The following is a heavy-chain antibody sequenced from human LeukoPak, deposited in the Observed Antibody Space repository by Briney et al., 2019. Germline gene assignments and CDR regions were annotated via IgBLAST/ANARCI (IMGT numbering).Heavy chain of an antibody. CDR1: GFTFRIYG. D-gene: IGHD4-23*01. Sequence: PGRSLRLSCAASGFTFRIYGRHWVRQAPGKGLEWVAIIYYDGSDKYYADSVKGRFTISRDNAKNSLYLQMNSLRAEDTAVYYCAMCPRWAHIDYWGQGTLVTVSS. J-gene: IGHJ4*02. CDR3: AMCPRWAHIDY. CDR2: IYYDGSDK. V-gene: IGHV3-33*03.